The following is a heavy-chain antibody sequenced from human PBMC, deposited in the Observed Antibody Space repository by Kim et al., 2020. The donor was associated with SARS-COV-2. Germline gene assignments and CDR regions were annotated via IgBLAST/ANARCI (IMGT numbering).Heavy chain of an antibody. CDR2: ISYDGSNK. CDR1: GFTFSSYA. J-gene: IGHJ4*02. CDR3: ARDGGRSVASAYYFDY. D-gene: IGHD3-16*01. Sequence: GGSLRLSCAASGFTFSSYAMHWVRQAPGKGLEWVAVISYDGSNKYYADSVKGRFTISRDNSKNTLYLQMNSLRAEDTAVYYCARDGGRSVASAYYFDYWGQGTLVTVSS. V-gene: IGHV3-30-3*01.